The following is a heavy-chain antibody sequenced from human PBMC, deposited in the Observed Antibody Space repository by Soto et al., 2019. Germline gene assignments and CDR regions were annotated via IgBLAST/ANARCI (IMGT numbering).Heavy chain of an antibody. CDR3: AKVAKSGVVIKYFDS. V-gene: IGHV3-23*01. CDR1: GFTFANFG. CDR2: ISSSGRRT. Sequence: PGGSLRLSCGGSGFTFANFGMGWVRQAPGKGLYWVSGISSSGRRTYYADSVKGRFTISRDNSKSTLYLQMDSLRADDTAVYYCAKVAKSGVVIKYFDSWGQGSLVTVSS. D-gene: IGHD3-3*01. J-gene: IGHJ4*02.